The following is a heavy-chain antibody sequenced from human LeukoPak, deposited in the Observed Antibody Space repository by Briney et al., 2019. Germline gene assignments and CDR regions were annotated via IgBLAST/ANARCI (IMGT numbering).Heavy chain of an antibody. J-gene: IGHJ6*02. CDR2: INPDGITT. CDR3: ARDYYYGMDV. Sequence: PGGSLRLSCAASGFXFSTYWIHWVRQAPGKGLKWVSRINPDGITTTCADSVKGRFTISRDNAKNTLFLQMNSLRAEDTAVYYCARDYYYGMDVWGQGTTITVSS. V-gene: IGHV3-74*01. CDR1: GFXFSTYW.